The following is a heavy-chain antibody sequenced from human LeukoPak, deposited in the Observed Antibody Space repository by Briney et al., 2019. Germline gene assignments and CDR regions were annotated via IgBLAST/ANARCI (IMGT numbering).Heavy chain of an antibody. Sequence: GGSLRLSCAASGFTFDDYAMRWVRQAPGKGLEWVSGISWNSGSIGYADSVKGRFTISRDNAKNSLYLQMNSLRAEDTALYYCAKDAGGWYGTYYFDYWGQGTLVTVSS. CDR1: GFTFDDYA. V-gene: IGHV3-9*01. CDR2: ISWNSGSI. J-gene: IGHJ4*02. D-gene: IGHD6-19*01. CDR3: AKDAGGWYGTYYFDY.